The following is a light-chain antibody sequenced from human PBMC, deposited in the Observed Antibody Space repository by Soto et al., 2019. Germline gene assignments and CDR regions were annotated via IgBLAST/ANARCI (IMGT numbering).Light chain of an antibody. J-gene: IGKJ5*01. Sequence: DIQMTQSPSSLSASLGDRVTITCRASQSISSYLNWYQQKPGKAPKVLIYAASNLQSGVTSRFSGSGSGTDFTLTISSLQPEDFATYYCQQSYSTPITFGPGTRLDIK. V-gene: IGKV1-39*01. CDR1: QSISSY. CDR3: QQSYSTPIT. CDR2: AAS.